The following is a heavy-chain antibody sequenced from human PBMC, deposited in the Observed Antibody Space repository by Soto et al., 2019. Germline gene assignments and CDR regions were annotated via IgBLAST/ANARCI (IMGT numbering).Heavy chain of an antibody. CDR3: AKDMSGATTQQDV. CDR1: GFTFSSYG. Sequence: QVQLVESGGGVVQPGRSLRLSCAASGFTFSSYGMHWVRQAPGKGLEWVAVISYDGSNKYYADSVKGRLTISRDNSKNTLYLQMNSLRAEDTAVYYCAKDMSGATTQQDVWGQGTTVTVSS. V-gene: IGHV3-30*18. J-gene: IGHJ6*02. CDR2: ISYDGSNK. D-gene: IGHD6-25*01.